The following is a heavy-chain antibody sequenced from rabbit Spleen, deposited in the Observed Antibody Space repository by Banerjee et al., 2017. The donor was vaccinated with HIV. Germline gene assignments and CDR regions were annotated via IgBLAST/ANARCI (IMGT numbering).Heavy chain of an antibody. D-gene: IGHD6-1*01. CDR1: GVSFGDRDV. J-gene: IGHJ4*01. CDR2: IDTGVKGTT. Sequence: QQQLVESGGGLVKPEGSLTLTCKASGVSFGDRDVMCWVRQAPGKGLEWIACIDTGVKGTTYYASWAKGRFAVSKTSPTTVTLQMTSLTAADMATYFCARGNYYTYGYAGYAHTLHLWGPGTLVTVS. CDR3: ARGNYYTYGYAGYAHTLHL. V-gene: IGHV1S45*01.